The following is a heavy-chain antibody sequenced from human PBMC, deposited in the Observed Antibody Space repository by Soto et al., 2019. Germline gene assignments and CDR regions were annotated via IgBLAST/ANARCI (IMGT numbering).Heavy chain of an antibody. D-gene: IGHD6-19*01. CDR2: ISAYNGNT. Sequence: GQGLEWMGWISAYNGNTNYAQKLQGRVTMTTDTSTSTAYMELRSRRSDVKAVYYGAREQSAWSRGCVDPWGQGTLVTVSS. J-gene: IGHJ5*02. V-gene: IGHV1-18*01. CDR3: AREQSAWSRGCVDP.